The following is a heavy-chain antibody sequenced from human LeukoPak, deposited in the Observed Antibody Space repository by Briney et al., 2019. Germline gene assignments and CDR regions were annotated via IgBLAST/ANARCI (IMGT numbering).Heavy chain of an antibody. J-gene: IGHJ3*01. CDR2: IYTSGST. CDR3: ARRGDV. CDR1: GGSISSGDYY. V-gene: IGHV4-61*02. Sequence: SETLSLTCTVSGGSISSGDYYWNWIRQPAGKGLEWIGRIYTSGSTNYNPSLRSRVTISRDTSKNQFSLQLSSVTAADTAVYYCARRGDVWGQGTMVTVSS.